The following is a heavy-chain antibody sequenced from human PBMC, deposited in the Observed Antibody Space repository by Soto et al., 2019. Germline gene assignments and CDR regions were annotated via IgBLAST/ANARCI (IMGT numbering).Heavy chain of an antibody. Sequence: VQLVQSGAELRKPGSSVKVSCKASGGTFSSFAISWVRQAPGQGLEWMGGIIPIFGTANYAQKFQGRVTITADQSTSTAFMELSSLRSEDTAVYYGARVGNSSGWYDYWGQGTLVTVSS. J-gene: IGHJ4*02. CDR2: IIPIFGTA. D-gene: IGHD6-19*01. CDR3: ARVGNSSGWYDY. CDR1: GGTFSSFA. V-gene: IGHV1-69*01.